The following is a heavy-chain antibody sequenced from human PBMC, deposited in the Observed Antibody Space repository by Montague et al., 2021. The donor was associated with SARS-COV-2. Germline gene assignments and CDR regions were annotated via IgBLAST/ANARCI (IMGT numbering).Heavy chain of an antibody. J-gene: IGHJ4*02. Sequence: SLRLSCAASGFTFSSYSMNWVHQAPGKGLEWVSSISSSSSYICYADSVKGRFTISRDNAKNSLYLQMNSLRAEDTAVYYCARDRKIGWLQLGEFDYWGQGTLVTVSS. D-gene: IGHD5-24*01. CDR1: GFTFSSYS. CDR2: ISSSSSYI. CDR3: ARDRKIGWLQLGEFDY. V-gene: IGHV3-21*01.